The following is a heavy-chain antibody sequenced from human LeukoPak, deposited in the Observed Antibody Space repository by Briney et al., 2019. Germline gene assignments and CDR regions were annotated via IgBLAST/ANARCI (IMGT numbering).Heavy chain of an antibody. Sequence: GGSLRLSCAASGFTFSSYAMSWVRQAPGRGLEWVSAISGSGGSTYYADSVKGRFTISRDNSKNALYLQMNSLRSEDTAVYYCARSRTGLTTVVPGFYYWGQGTLVTVSS. V-gene: IGHV3-23*01. CDR2: ISGSGGST. D-gene: IGHD4-23*01. CDR1: GFTFSSYA. CDR3: ARSRTGLTTVVPGFYY. J-gene: IGHJ4*02.